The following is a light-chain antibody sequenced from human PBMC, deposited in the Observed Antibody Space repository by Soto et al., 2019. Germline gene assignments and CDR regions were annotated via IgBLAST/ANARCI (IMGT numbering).Light chain of an antibody. CDR1: QSVRSD. CDR3: QQYNNWPKT. V-gene: IGKV3D-15*01. J-gene: IGKJ1*01. CDR2: GVS. Sequence: EIVLTQSPDTLSLSPGQRATLSCRASQSVRSDYFAWYQQKPGQAPRVIIFGVSTRATGVPDRFSGSGSGTEFTLTISSLQSEDFAVYYCQQYNNWPKTFGQGTKVDIK.